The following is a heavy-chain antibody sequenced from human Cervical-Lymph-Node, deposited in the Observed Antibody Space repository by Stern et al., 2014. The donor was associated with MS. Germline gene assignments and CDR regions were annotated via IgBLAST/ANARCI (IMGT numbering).Heavy chain of an antibody. D-gene: IGHD3-10*01. Sequence: VQLVQSGAEVKKPGSSVRVSCKASGDISWLRQAPGQGLEWMGGIIRPVGTAHYTQRFQGSLTITADKSTNTTYMELTSLRSDDTAIYYCATGAGDNWFDPWGQGTLVSVSS. J-gene: IGHJ5*02. CDR3: ATGAGDNWFDP. V-gene: IGHV1-69*06. CDR2: IIRPVGTA. CDR1: GD.